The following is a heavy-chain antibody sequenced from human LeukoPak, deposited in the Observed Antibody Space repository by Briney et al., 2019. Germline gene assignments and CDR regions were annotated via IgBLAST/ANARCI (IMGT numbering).Heavy chain of an antibody. Sequence: GGSLRLSCAASGFTFSSHAMSWVRQAPGKGLEWVSAISGSGGSTYYADSVKGRFTISRDNSKNTLYLQMNSLRAEDTAVYYCAKSSSSWYKDYMDVWGKGTTVTVSS. V-gene: IGHV3-23*01. CDR2: ISGSGGST. CDR3: AKSSSSWYKDYMDV. J-gene: IGHJ6*03. D-gene: IGHD6-13*01. CDR1: GFTFSSHA.